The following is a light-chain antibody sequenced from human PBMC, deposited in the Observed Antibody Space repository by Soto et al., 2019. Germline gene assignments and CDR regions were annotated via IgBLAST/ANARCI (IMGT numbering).Light chain of an antibody. CDR1: QSVNSNY. Sequence: EIVFTQSPATLSLSPGERDNLSYRAIQSVNSNYLAWYQQKPGQAPRLLIYGTSSRATGIPDRFSGSGSGTDFTLTISRLEPEDFALYYCQHYVERSPITFGQGTRLEIK. J-gene: IGKJ5*01. CDR2: GTS. CDR3: QHYVERSPIT. V-gene: IGKV3-20*01.